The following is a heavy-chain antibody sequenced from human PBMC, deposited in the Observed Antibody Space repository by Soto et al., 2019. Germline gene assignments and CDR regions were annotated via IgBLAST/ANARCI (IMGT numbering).Heavy chain of an antibody. CDR3: ARHMEAHSHFYYGLDV. J-gene: IGHJ6*02. CDR1: GYNFNTYW. Sequence: GESLKISCKGSGYNFNTYWTAWVRQMPGKGLEWMGFIYPGDSDTRYSPSFQGQVTISADKSINTAYLQWRTLKPSDTAIYYCARHMEAHSHFYYGLDVWGQGTTVTVSS. CDR2: IYPGDSDT. D-gene: IGHD3-10*01. V-gene: IGHV5-51*01.